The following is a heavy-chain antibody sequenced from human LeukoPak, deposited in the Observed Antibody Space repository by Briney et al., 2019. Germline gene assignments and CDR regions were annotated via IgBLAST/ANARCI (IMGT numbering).Heavy chain of an antibody. D-gene: IGHD3-22*01. CDR2: IYHSGNT. CDR1: GYSISSGYY. J-gene: IGHJ4*02. Sequence: KSSETLSLTCTVSGYSISSGYYWGWIRQPPGKGLEWIGNIYHSGNTYYNPSLKSRVSISVQTSKNQFSLKLSSVTAADTAVYYCARDPRYYDSSGYNDYFDYWGQGTLVTVSS. V-gene: IGHV4-38-2*02. CDR3: ARDPRYYDSSGYNDYFDY.